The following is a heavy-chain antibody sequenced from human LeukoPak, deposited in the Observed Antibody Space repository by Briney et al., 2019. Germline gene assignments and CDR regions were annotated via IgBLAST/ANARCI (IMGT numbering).Heavy chain of an antibody. CDR1: GFTFSAYT. V-gene: IGHV3-30-3*02. J-gene: IGHJ4*02. CDR2: ISYDGSNE. CDR3: AKLYGSGPFDC. Sequence: GGSLRLSCAASGFTFSAYTMHWVRQAPGKGLEWVAVISYDGSNEYYADSVKGRFTISSDNSENTLYLQMSSLRAEDTAVYYCAKLYGSGPFDCWGQGTLVTVSS. D-gene: IGHD3-10*01.